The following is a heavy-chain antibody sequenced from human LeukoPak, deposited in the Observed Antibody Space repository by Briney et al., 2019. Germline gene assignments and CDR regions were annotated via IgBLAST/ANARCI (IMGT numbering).Heavy chain of an antibody. CDR1: GYTFTRYY. J-gene: IGHJ5*02. CDR2: INRNSGGT. CDR3: ARDIGYGSSWYDSSWFDP. D-gene: IGHD6-13*01. Sequence: ASVKVSCKASGYTFTRYYMHWVRQAPGQGLEWMGWINRNSGGTNYAHKFQGRVTMTRDTSISTAYMELNRLRSDDTAVYYCARDIGYGSSWYDSSWFDPWGQGTLVTVSS. V-gene: IGHV1-2*02.